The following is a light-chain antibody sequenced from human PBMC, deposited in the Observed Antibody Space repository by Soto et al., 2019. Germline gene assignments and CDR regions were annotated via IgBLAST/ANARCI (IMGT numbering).Light chain of an antibody. CDR2: GAS. CDR1: QSVSSSY. V-gene: IGKV3D-15*01. Sequence: EIVLTQSPGTLSLSPGERATLSCRASQSVSSSYLAWYQKKPGQAPRLXXYGASTRATGIPARFSGSGSGTEFTLTISSLQSEDFAVYYCQQYNNWPAITFGQGTRLEIK. CDR3: QQYNNWPAIT. J-gene: IGKJ5*01.